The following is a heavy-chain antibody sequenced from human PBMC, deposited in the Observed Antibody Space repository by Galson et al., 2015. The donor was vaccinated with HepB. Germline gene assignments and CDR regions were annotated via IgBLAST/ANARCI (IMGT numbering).Heavy chain of an antibody. J-gene: IGHJ4*02. V-gene: IGHV4-4*02. CDR3: ARDTLARGDGGYGLFDY. Sequence: ETLSLTCAVSGGSISSSNWWNWVRQSPGKGLEWIGEIYHTGSTNYSPSLKSRATISVDKSKNQFSLKLSSVTAADTAVYYCARDTLARGDGGYGLFDYWGQGTLVTVSS. CDR1: GGSISSSNW. D-gene: IGHD5-12*01. CDR2: IYHTGST.